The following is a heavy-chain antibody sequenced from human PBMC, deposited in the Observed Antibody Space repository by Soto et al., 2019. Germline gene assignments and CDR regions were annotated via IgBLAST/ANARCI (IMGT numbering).Heavy chain of an antibody. D-gene: IGHD1-26*01. CDR3: ARDKRDGYYPNPNQSDAFHI. V-gene: IGHV1-18*04. CDR1: GYTFTSYG. Sequence: ASVKVSCKASGYTFTSYGISWVRQAPGQGLEWMGWISAYNGNTNYAQKLQGRVTMTTDTSTSTAYMELRSLRSDDTAVYYCARDKRDGYYPNPNQSDAFHIWGQATMVTVSS. J-gene: IGHJ3*02. CDR2: ISAYNGNT.